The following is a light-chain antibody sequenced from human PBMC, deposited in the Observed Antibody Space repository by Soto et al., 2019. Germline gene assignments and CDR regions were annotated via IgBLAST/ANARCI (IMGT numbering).Light chain of an antibody. CDR1: SGSVSTSYY. J-gene: IGLJ3*02. V-gene: IGLV8-61*01. Sequence: QTVVTQEPSFSVSPGRTVTLTCGLRSGSVSTSYYPSWYQQTPGQAPRTLIYSTNTRSSGVPDRFSGSILGNKAALTITGAQADDESDYYCVLYMGSGISVFGGGTKLTVL. CDR3: VLYMGSGISV. CDR2: STN.